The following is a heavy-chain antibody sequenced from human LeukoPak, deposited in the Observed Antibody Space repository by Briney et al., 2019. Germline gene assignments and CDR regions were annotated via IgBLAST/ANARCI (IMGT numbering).Heavy chain of an antibody. CDR1: GYTFTNYY. D-gene: IGHD3-9*01. CDR3: AKMALPVDILTGYYNY. Sequence: ASVKVSCKASGYTFTNYYMHWVRQSPGRGLEWMGLINPNGDATMYAQKFQGRVTLTRDTSTSTDHMELSSLRSEDTAVYYCAKMALPVDILTGYYNYWGQGTLVTVSS. CDR2: INPNGDAT. V-gene: IGHV1-46*01. J-gene: IGHJ4*02.